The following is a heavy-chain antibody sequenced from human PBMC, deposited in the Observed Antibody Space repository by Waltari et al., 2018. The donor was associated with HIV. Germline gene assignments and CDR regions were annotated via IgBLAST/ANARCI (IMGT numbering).Heavy chain of an antibody. D-gene: IGHD5-18*01. V-gene: IGHV3-30*18. CDR1: GFTFSTYG. Sequence: QVQLVESEGGVVQPGRSLRLSCAASGFTFSTYGIHWVRQAPGKGLEWVAVISYDGSNKYYAESVKGRVTISRDNSKNTLYLQMNSLGAEDTAVYYCAKDRGGYSYIFDFWGQGTLVTVSS. CDR2: ISYDGSNK. J-gene: IGHJ4*02. CDR3: AKDRGGYSYIFDF.